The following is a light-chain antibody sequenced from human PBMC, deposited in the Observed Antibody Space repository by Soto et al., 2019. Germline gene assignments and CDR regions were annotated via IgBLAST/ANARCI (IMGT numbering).Light chain of an antibody. Sequence: RVMSQSPDTLSVSPGERATLSCRASETVRSNLAWYQQKSGQAPRLLIYAASTRATGIPARFSASGSGTDFTLTISRLEPEDFAVYYCQQYESSPRTFGQGTKVDI. J-gene: IGKJ1*01. V-gene: IGKV3D-15*01. CDR3: QQYESSPRT. CDR2: AAS. CDR1: ETVRSN.